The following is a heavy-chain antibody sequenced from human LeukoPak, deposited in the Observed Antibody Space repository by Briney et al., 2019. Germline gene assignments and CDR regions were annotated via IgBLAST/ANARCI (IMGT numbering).Heavy chain of an antibody. Sequence: GGSLRLSCAASGFTFSSYWMSWVRQAPGKGVEWVANIKQDGSEKYYVDSVKGRFTISRDNAKNSLYLQMNSLRAEDTAVYYCARERPRRYFDYWGHGTLVTVSS. CDR3: ARERPRRYFDY. CDR1: GFTFSSYW. J-gene: IGHJ4*01. CDR2: IKQDGSEK. V-gene: IGHV3-7*01.